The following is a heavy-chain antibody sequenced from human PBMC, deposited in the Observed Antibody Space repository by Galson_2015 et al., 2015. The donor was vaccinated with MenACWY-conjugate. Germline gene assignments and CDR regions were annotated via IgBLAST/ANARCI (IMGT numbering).Heavy chain of an antibody. CDR1: GGSISSYF. V-gene: IGHV4-59*01. Sequence: ATLSLTCTVSGGSISSYFWAWIRQPPGKGLEWIGYIYYSGSTTYNPSLKSRVTISVDTSKNQFSLRLSSVTAADTAVYYCARESADYNGMDVWGQGTTVTVSS. J-gene: IGHJ6*02. CDR3: ARESADYNGMDV. CDR2: IYYSGST.